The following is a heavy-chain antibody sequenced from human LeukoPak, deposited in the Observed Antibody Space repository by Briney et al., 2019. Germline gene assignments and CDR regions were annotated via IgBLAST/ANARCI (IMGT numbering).Heavy chain of an antibody. V-gene: IGHV1-8*01. D-gene: IGHD6-19*01. CDR3: ARGGTSGWRTPNDDY. CDR1: GYTFTSYD. J-gene: IGHJ4*02. CDR2: MNPNSGNT. Sequence: GASVKVSRKASGYTFTSYDINWVRQATGQGLEWMGWMNPNSGNTGYAQKFQGRVTMTRNTSISTAYMELSSLRSDDTAVYYCARGGTSGWRTPNDDYWGQGTLVTVSS.